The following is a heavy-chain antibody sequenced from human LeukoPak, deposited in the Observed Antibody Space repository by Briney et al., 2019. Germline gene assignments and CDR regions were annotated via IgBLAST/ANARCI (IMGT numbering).Heavy chain of an antibody. CDR1: GYTLTELS. Sequence: GASVKVSCKVSGYTLTELSMHWVRQAPGKGLEWMGGFDPEDGETIYAQKFRGRVTMTEDTSTDTAYMELSSLRSEDTAVYYCATSGRRYDILTGYYSYFDYWGQGTLVTVSS. D-gene: IGHD3-9*01. CDR2: FDPEDGET. V-gene: IGHV1-24*01. CDR3: ATSGRRYDILTGYYSYFDY. J-gene: IGHJ4*02.